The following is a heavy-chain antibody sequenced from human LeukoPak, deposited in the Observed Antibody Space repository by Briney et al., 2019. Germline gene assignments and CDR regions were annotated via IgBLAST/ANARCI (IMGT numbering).Heavy chain of an antibody. J-gene: IGHJ4*02. CDR1: GFTFSSYG. D-gene: IGHD6-19*01. CDR2: ISYDGSNK. V-gene: IGHV3-30*03. CDR3: ARVGRRDISAWYFDY. Sequence: GGSLRLSCAASGFTFSSYGMHWVRQAPGKGLEWVAVISYDGSNKYYADSVKGRFTISRDNSKNTLYLQINSLRAEDTAVYYCARVGRRDISAWYFDYWGQGTLVTVSS.